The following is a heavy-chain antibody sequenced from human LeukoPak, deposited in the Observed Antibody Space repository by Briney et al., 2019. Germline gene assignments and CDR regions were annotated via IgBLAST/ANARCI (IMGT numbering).Heavy chain of an antibody. CDR1: GYTFTGYY. V-gene: IGHV1-18*04. CDR3: ARRGYGGNSGIDY. J-gene: IGHJ4*02. Sequence: ASVKVSCKASGYTFTGYYMHWVRQAPGQGLEWMGWISAYNGNTNYAQKLQGRVTMTTDTSTSTAYMELRSLRSDDTAVYYCARRGYGGNSGIDYWGQGTLVTVSS. D-gene: IGHD4-23*01. CDR2: ISAYNGNT.